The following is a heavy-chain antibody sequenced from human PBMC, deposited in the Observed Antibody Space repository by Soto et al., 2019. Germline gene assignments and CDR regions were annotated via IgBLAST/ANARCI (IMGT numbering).Heavy chain of an antibody. D-gene: IGHD6-6*01. Sequence: SETLSLTCTVSGGSISSYYWSWIRQPPGEGLEWIGYIYYSGSTNYNPSLKSRVTISVDTSKNQFSLKLSSVTAADTAVYYCAREVAARLYYYGMYVWAQGTTVTVSS. J-gene: IGHJ6*02. CDR3: AREVAARLYYYGMYV. V-gene: IGHV4-59*01. CDR2: IYYSGST. CDR1: GGSISSYY.